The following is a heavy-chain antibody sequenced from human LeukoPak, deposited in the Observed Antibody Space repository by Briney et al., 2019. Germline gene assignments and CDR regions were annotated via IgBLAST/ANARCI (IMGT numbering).Heavy chain of an antibody. D-gene: IGHD1/OR15-1a*01. CDR3: AKQKMEGKYYYYYMDV. CDR2: ISSSSSYI. CDR1: GFTFSSYS. Sequence: GGSLRLSCAASGFTFSSYSMNWVRQAPGKGLEWVSSISSSSSYIYYADSVKGRFTISRDNAKNSLYLQMNSLRAEDTAVYYCAKQKMEGKYYYYYMDVWGKGTTVTISS. J-gene: IGHJ6*03. V-gene: IGHV3-21*01.